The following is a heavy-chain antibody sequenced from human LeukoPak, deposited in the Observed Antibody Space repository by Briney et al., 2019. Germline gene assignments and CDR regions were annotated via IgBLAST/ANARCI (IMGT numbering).Heavy chain of an antibody. CDR1: AFTFSSYW. CDR3: ASPLGAVDY. D-gene: IGHD3-16*01. J-gene: IGHJ4*02. Sequence: GGSLRLSCAASAFTFSSYWMHWVRQAPGKGLVWVSRINTDGSSTSYADSVKGRFTISRDNAKNTLYLQMNSLRVEDTAVYYCASPLGAVDYWGQGTLVTVSS. V-gene: IGHV3-74*01. CDR2: INTDGSST.